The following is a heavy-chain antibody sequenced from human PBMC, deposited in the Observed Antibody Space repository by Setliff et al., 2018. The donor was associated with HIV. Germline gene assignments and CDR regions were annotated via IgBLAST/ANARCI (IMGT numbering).Heavy chain of an antibody. D-gene: IGHD6-19*01. CDR1: GYTFSTNA. CDR2: INAGYDNT. CDR3: SRGSCSGCYLSDY. V-gene: IGHV1-3*01. J-gene: IGHJ4*02. Sequence: ASVKVSCKAFGYTFSTNAIHWVRQAPGQRLEGIGYINAGYDNTRYSEKFQGRVTITRDTSANTAYMALSSLRSEATAVYYCSRGSCSGCYLSDYWGLGTLVTVSS.